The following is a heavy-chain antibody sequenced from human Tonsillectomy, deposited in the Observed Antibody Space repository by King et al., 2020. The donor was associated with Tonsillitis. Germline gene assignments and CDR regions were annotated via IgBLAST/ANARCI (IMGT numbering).Heavy chain of an antibody. J-gene: IGHJ3*02. V-gene: IGHV4-59*01. CDR1: GGSISSYF. D-gene: IGHD3-22*01. CDR3: ARDHRYDSSVYAFDI. Sequence: VPLQESGPGLVKPSETLSLNCTVSGGSISSYFWTWIRQPPGKGLEWIGYIYYGVSTNYNPSLKSRVTISVDTTENQFSLKLSSVTAADTAVYYCARDHRYDSSVYAFDIWGQGTMVTVSS. CDR2: IYYGVST.